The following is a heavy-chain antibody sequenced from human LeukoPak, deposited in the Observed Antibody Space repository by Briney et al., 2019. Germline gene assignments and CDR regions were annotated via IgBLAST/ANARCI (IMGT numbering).Heavy chain of an antibody. CDR2: ISTRGGGI. Sequence: GGSLRLSCAASGFMFSNYAMSWVRQAPGKGLEWVSGISTRGGGIYYADSAKGRFTISRDNSKNTLYLQMKSLRAEDTAVYYCAKDGFDYYDSSGYYYFDYWGQGTLVTVSS. V-gene: IGHV3-23*01. CDR3: AKDGFDYYDSSGYYYFDY. J-gene: IGHJ4*02. D-gene: IGHD3-22*01. CDR1: GFMFSNYA.